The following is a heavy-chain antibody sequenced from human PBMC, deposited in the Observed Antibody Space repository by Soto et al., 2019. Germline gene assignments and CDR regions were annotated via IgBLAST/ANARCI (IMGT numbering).Heavy chain of an antibody. J-gene: IGHJ6*02. Sequence: SETLSLTCTVSGGSVSSCNYFWVWVRHPPGKGLEWIGYIHSSGSTSYNPSLKSRVTISADTSRNQFSLKLTSVTAADTAVYYCAILTKPTAVTTAFRGGYGLDVWGQATTVTVSS. CDR1: GGSVSSCNYF. CDR2: IHSSGST. D-gene: IGHD4-17*01. CDR3: AILTKPTAVTTAFRGGYGLDV. V-gene: IGHV4-61*01.